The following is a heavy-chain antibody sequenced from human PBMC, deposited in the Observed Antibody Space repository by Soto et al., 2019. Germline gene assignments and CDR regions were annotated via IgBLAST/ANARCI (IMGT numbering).Heavy chain of an antibody. CDR2: IYYSEST. Sequence: QVQLQESGPGLVKPSETLSLTCTVSGGSISSYYWSWIRQPPGKGLEWIGYIYYSESTNYNPSLQGRVTICVNRSNNKYSLKLSSVTAADTAVYYCARARFLGWLSPSYYYMDVWGKGTTVTVSS. J-gene: IGHJ6*03. V-gene: IGHV4-59*08. CDR3: ARARFLGWLSPSYYYMDV. CDR1: GGSISSYY. D-gene: IGHD3-3*01.